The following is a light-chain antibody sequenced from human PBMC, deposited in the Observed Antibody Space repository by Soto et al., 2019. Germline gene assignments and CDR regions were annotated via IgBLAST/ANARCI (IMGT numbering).Light chain of an antibody. Sequence: QSVLTPPAAVSGSPGQSITISCTGTSSDIGAYNFVSWYQQHPGKAPKLMLYDVNIRPSGVSNRFSGSKSGNTASLTISGLQAEDEADYYCTSWTTSTTMIFGGGTKLTVL. CDR3: TSWTTSTTMI. CDR1: SSDIGAYNF. J-gene: IGLJ2*01. V-gene: IGLV2-14*03. CDR2: DVN.